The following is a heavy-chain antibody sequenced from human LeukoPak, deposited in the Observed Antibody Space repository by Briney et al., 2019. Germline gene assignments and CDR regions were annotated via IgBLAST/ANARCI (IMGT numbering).Heavy chain of an antibody. V-gene: IGHV4-4*07. CDR2: IYTSGNT. CDR3: ARSMVLIAAAGKGFDY. D-gene: IGHD6-13*01. J-gene: IGHJ4*02. Sequence: SETLSLTCTVSGGSISSYYWSWIRQPAGKGLEWIGRIYTSGNTNYNSSLKSRVTISVDTSKNQFSLKVSSVTAADTAVYYCARSMVLIAAAGKGFDYWGQGTLVTVSS. CDR1: GGSISSYY.